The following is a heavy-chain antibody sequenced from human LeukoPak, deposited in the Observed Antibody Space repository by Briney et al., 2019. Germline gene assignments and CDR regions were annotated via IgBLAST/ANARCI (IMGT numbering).Heavy chain of an antibody. CDR3: AKTSGWPYNFDY. V-gene: IGHV3-23*01. D-gene: IGHD6-19*01. J-gene: IGHJ4*02. CDR1: GFTFSSYA. Sequence: GGALRLSCAASGFTFSSYAMTWVRQAPGKGLEWVSDISGSGASTYYADSVKGRFTVSRDNSKNTLYLQMNSLRSEDTAVYYCAKTSGWPYNFDYWGQGTLVTVSS. CDR2: ISGSGAST.